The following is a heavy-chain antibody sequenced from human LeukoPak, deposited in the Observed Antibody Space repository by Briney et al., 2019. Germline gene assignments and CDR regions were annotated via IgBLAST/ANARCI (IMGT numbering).Heavy chain of an antibody. CDR2: ISGSGGST. CDR3: AKGSGSYFWAFDI. J-gene: IGHJ3*02. Sequence: PGGSLRLSCAASGFTFSSYAMSWVRQAPGKGLEWVSAISGSGGSTYYADSVKGRFTISRDNSKNTLYLQINSLRAEDTAVYYCAKGSGSYFWAFDIWGQGTMVTVSS. V-gene: IGHV3-23*01. CDR1: GFTFSSYA. D-gene: IGHD1-26*01.